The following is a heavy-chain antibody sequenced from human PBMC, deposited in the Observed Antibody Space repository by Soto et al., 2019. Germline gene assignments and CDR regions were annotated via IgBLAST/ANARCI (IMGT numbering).Heavy chain of an antibody. CDR2: IYYSGST. CDR1: GGSISSGGYY. D-gene: IGHD1-26*01. V-gene: IGHV4-31*03. Sequence: QVQLQESGPGLVKPSQTLSLTCTVSGGSISSGGYYWSWIRQHPGKGLEWIGYIYYSGSTYYNPSLKSRVTISVDTSKNQFSLKLSSATAADTAVYYCARVLQTYSVGDNWFDPWGQGTLVTVSS. CDR3: ARVLQTYSVGDNWFDP. J-gene: IGHJ5*02.